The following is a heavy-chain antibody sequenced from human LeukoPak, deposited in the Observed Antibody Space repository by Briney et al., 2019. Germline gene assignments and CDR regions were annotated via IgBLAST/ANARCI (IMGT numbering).Heavy chain of an antibody. J-gene: IGHJ4*02. CDR1: GYTFTGYY. CDR3: ARLFDWLSLRFDS. Sequence: GASVKVSCKASGYTFTGYYMHWVRQAPGQGLEWMGWINPNSGGTTYAQKFQGRVTMSRDTSISTVYMELSRLRSDDTAVYYCARLFDWLSLRFDSWGQGTLVTVSS. V-gene: IGHV1-2*02. D-gene: IGHD3-9*01. CDR2: INPNSGGT.